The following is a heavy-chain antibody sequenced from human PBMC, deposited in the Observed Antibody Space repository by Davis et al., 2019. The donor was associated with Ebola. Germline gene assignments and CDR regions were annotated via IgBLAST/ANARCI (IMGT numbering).Heavy chain of an antibody. CDR1: GFTFSSYA. CDR2: ISYDGSNK. J-gene: IGHJ4*02. CDR3: AKDRTPYYYDSSGYYRALFDY. Sequence: GESLKISCAASGFTFSSYAMHWVRQAPGKGLEWVAVISYDGSNKYYADSVKGRFTISRDNSKNTLYLQMNSLGADDTAIYYCAKDRTPYYYDSSGYYRALFDYWGQGTLVTVSS. D-gene: IGHD3-22*01. V-gene: IGHV3-30-3*02.